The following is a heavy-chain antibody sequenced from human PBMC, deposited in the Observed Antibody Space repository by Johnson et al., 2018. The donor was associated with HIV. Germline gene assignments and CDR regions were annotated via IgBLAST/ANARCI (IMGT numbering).Heavy chain of an antibody. V-gene: IGHV3-7*03. CDR3: ARGGGTMDDAFDI. CDR1: GFTFSSYW. CDR2: IKHEGSEN. J-gene: IGHJ3*02. D-gene: IGHD3-10*01. Sequence: VQLLESGGGVVQPGGSLRLSCAASGFTFSSYWMSWVRQAPGKGLELVANIKHEGSENYSVDSLKGRCTISRDNAKNALYLQMNSLRAEDTAVYYCARGGGTMDDAFDIWGQGTMVTVSS.